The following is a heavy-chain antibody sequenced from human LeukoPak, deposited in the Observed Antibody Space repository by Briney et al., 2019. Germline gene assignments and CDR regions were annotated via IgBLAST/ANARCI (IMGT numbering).Heavy chain of an antibody. CDR2: VYYSGGT. V-gene: IGHV4-39*07. CDR3: AIGYSYGFDY. D-gene: IGHD5-18*01. J-gene: IGHJ4*02. CDR1: GDSISTSNSY. Sequence: SETLSLTCTVSGDSISTSNSYWGWIRQPPGKGLEWIGYVYYSGGTYYNPSLKSRVTISVDTSKNQFSLKLSSVTAADTAVYYCAIGYSYGFDYWGQGTLVTVSS.